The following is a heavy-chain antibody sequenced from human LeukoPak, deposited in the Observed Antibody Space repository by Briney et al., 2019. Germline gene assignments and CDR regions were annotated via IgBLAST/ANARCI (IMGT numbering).Heavy chain of an antibody. CDR2: ISSSSSYI. Sequence: PGGSLRLSCAASGFTFSSYSMNWVRQAPGKGLEWVSSISSSSSYIYYADSVKGRFTISRDNAKNSLYLQMNSLRAEDTAVYYCARSRYSGSYPYYYYYMDVWGKGTTVTVSS. D-gene: IGHD1-26*01. V-gene: IGHV3-21*01. CDR1: GFTFSSYS. CDR3: ARSRYSGSYPYYYYYMDV. J-gene: IGHJ6*03.